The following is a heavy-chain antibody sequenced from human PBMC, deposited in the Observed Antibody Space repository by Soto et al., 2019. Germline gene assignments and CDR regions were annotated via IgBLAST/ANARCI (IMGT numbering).Heavy chain of an antibody. V-gene: IGHV3-23*01. Sequence: GGSLRLSCAASGFTFNNYAMNWVRQAPGKGLEWVATISATGGSTYYADSVKGRFTISRDNSKNTLYLQMNSLRAEDTAVYYCAKDRGYSSSWLIYYYYGMDVWGQGTTVTVSS. CDR1: GFTFNNYA. D-gene: IGHD6-13*01. CDR3: AKDRGYSSSWLIYYYYGMDV. CDR2: ISATGGST. J-gene: IGHJ6*02.